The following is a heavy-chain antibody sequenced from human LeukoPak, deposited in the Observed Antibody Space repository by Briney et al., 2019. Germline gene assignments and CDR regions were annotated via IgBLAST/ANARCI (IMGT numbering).Heavy chain of an antibody. CDR1: GFTFSSYA. CDR2: ISSNGGST. V-gene: IGHV3-64*01. J-gene: IGHJ4*02. Sequence: GGSLRLSCAASGFTFSSYAMHWVRQAPGKGLEYVSAISSNGGSTYYANSVKGRFTISRDNSKNTLYLQMGSLRAGDMAVYYCAREERSYQLLYYFDYWGQETLVTVSS. D-gene: IGHD2-2*01. CDR3: AREERSYQLLYYFDY.